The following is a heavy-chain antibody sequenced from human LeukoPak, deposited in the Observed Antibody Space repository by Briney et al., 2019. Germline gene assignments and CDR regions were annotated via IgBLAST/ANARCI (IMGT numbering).Heavy chain of an antibody. D-gene: IGHD4-11*01. CDR3: ARDRDYSNTERGFDY. J-gene: IGHJ4*02. CDR2: INPNSGET. Sequence: ASVKVSCKTSGYTFSDYYIHWVRQAPGQGLEWMGWINPNSGETKSTQKSQGRVTMPGDTSISTAYMELRRVTSDDTAVYYCARDRDYSNTERGFDYWGQGTLVTVSS. V-gene: IGHV1-2*02. CDR1: GYTFSDYY.